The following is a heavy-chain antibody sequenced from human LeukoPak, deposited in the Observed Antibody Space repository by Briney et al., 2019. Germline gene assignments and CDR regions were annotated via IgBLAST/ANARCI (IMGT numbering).Heavy chain of an antibody. CDR1: GGSISSSSYY. CDR2: IYYSGST. J-gene: IGHJ6*02. CDR3: ARPHSSGRHYYYGMDV. Sequence: LETLSLTCTVSGGSISSSSYYWGWIRQPPGKGLEWIGSIYYSGSTYYNPSLKSRVTISVDTFKNQFSLKLSSVTAADTAVYYCARPHSSGRHYYYGMDVWGQGTTVTVSS. D-gene: IGHD6-19*01. V-gene: IGHV4-39*01.